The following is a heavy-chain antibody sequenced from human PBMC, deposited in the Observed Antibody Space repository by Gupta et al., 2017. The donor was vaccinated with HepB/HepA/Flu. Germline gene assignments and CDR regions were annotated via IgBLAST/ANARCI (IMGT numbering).Heavy chain of an antibody. V-gene: IGHV2-5*02. Sequence: QITLKESGPTLVKPTQTLTLTCTFSGFSRTTSGVGVGWIRQPPGKALEWLALIYWDDDKRYSPSLKNRLTITKDTSKNQVVLTMTNMDPVDTATYFCAHRPDWGNWVDPWGQGTPVTVSS. CDR3: AHRPDWGNWVDP. D-gene: IGHD3/OR15-3a*01. CDR2: IYWDDDK. J-gene: IGHJ5*02. CDR1: GFSRTTSGVG.